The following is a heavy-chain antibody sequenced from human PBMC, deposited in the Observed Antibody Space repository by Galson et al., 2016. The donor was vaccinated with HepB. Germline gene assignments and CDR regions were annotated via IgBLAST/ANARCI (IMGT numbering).Heavy chain of an antibody. CDR1: GFTFSGSA. V-gene: IGHV3-73*01. CDR2: IRSKVNNFTT. CDR3: TRQRPGYCLGDSCYSGWWVAP. D-gene: IGHD2-15*01. Sequence: SLRLSCAAFGFTFSGSAMHWVRQASGKGLGWVGRIRSKVNNFTTAYAASLEGRVTISRDDSKNTAYLQMSSLKTEDTAIYDCTRQRPGYCLGDSCYSGWWVAPGGQGTLVTVSS. J-gene: IGHJ5*02.